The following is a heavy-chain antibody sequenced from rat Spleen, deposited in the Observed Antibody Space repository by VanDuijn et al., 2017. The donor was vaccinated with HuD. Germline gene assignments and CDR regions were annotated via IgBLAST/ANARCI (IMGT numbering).Heavy chain of an antibody. CDR3: ARLRRIFGYYFDY. CDR2: ISTGGGNT. Sequence: EVQLVESGGGLVQPGRSLKLSCAASGFTFSRSGMAWVRQSPTKVLEWVASISTGGGNTYYRDSVKGRFTISRDNPENTLYLQMDSLRSEDTATYYCARLRRIFGYYFDYWGQGVMVTVSS. CDR1: GFTFSRSG. V-gene: IGHV5S13*01. J-gene: IGHJ2*01. D-gene: IGHD1-11*01.